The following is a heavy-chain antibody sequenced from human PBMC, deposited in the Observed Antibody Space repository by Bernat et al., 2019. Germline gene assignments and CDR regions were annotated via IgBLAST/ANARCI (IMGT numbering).Heavy chain of an antibody. V-gene: IGHV4-39*01. CDR1: GGSISSSSYY. J-gene: IGHJ4*02. CDR2: IYYSGST. D-gene: IGHD3-3*01. CDR3: ARQDFWSGLFDY. Sequence: QLQLQESGPGLVKPSETLSLTCTVSGGSISSSSYYWGWIRQPPGKGLEWIGSIYYSGSTYYNPSLKSRVTISVDTSKNQFSLKLSSVTAADTAVYYCARQDFWSGLFDYWGQGTLVTVSS.